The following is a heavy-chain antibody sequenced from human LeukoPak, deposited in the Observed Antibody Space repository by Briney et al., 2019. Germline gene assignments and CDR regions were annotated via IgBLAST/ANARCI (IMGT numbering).Heavy chain of an antibody. V-gene: IGHV1-69*05. Sequence: ASVKVSCRASGGTFSSYAISWVRQAPGQGLEWMGGIIPIFGTANYAQKFQGRVTITTDESTSTAYMELSSLRSEDTAVYYCASSTGDPDAFDIWGQGTMVTVSS. J-gene: IGHJ3*02. CDR1: GGTFSSYA. D-gene: IGHD3-16*01. CDR2: IIPIFGTA. CDR3: ASSTGDPDAFDI.